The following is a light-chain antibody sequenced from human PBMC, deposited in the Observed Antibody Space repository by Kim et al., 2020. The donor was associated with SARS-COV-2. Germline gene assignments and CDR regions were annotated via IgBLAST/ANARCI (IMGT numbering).Light chain of an antibody. Sequence: SVAPGQTASITCAGDELGDKYTCWYQQKPGQAPVFVIYQDNKRPSGIPERFSGSNSGNTATLTISGTQAMDEADYFCQAWDSSTVVFGGGTQLTVL. CDR3: QAWDSSTVV. CDR1: ELGDKY. J-gene: IGLJ2*01. V-gene: IGLV3-1*01. CDR2: QDN.